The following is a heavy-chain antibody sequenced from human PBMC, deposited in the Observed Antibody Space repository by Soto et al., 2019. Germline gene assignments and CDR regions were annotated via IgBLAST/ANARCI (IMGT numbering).Heavy chain of an antibody. J-gene: IGHJ4*02. CDR1: GYSFTSYW. V-gene: IGHV5-51*01. CDR3: ARPSEVAATGVGFDY. Sequence: PGESLKISCKGSGYSFTSYWIGWVRQMPGKGLEWMGIIYPGDSDTRYSPSFQGQVTISADKSISTAYLQWSSLKASDTAMYYCARPSEVAATGVGFDYWGQGILVTVSS. CDR2: IYPGDSDT. D-gene: IGHD2-15*01.